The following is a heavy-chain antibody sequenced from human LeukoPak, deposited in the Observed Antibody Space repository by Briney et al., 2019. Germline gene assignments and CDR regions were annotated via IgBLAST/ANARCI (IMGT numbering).Heavy chain of an antibody. J-gene: IGHJ4*02. Sequence: SVKVSCKASGGTFSSYAISWVRQPPGQGLEWMGGIIPIFGTANYAQKFQGRVTITADESTSTAYMELSSLRSEDTAVYYCAREGAARHGGHYWGQGTLVTVSS. CDR1: GGTFSSYA. D-gene: IGHD6-6*01. CDR2: IIPIFGTA. V-gene: IGHV1-69*13. CDR3: AREGAARHGGHY.